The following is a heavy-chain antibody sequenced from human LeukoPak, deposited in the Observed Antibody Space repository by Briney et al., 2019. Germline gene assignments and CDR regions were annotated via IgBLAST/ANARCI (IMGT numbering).Heavy chain of an antibody. CDR2: ISAYNGNT. CDR1: GYTFTSSG. J-gene: IGHJ4*02. Sequence: GASVTVSCKASGYTFTSSGISWVRQAPGQGLEWMGWISAYNGNTNYAQKLQGRVTMTTDTSTSTAYMELRSLRSDDTAVYYCARGVRGNSGYAEGFDYWGQGTLVTVSS. D-gene: IGHD5-12*01. CDR3: ARGVRGNSGYAEGFDY. V-gene: IGHV1-18*01.